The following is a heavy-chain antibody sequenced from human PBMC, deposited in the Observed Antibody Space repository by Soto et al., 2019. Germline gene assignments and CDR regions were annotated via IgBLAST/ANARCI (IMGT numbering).Heavy chain of an antibody. D-gene: IGHD2-8*01. V-gene: IGHV3-74*01. CDR2: IVADGSST. CDR1: GSTFSTYW. Sequence: EVQLVESGGGLVQPGGSLRLSCAASGSTFSTYWMDWVRQAPGKGLVWVSRIVADGSSTSYADSVKGRFTISRDNAKSTLYLRMSPRRAEDTAVYYCATGPPVAGVYWGQGTLVTVSS. J-gene: IGHJ4*02. CDR3: ATGPPVAGVY.